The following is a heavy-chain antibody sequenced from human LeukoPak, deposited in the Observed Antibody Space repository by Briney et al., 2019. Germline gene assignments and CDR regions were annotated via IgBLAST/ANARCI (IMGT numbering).Heavy chain of an antibody. J-gene: IGHJ4*02. V-gene: IGHV3-23*01. D-gene: IGHD1-7*01. CDR3: ATVGLTGTTGVTVNY. CDR2: ISGSGGST. CDR1: GFTFSSYA. Sequence: GGSLRLSCAASGFTFSSYAMSWVRQAPGKGLEWVSAISGSGGSTYYADSVKGRFTISRDNSKNTLYLQMNSPRAEDTAVYYCATVGLTGTTGVTVNYWGQGTLVTVSS.